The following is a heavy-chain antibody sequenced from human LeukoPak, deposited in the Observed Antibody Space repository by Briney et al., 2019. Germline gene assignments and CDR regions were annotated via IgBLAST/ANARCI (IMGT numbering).Heavy chain of an antibody. J-gene: IGHJ3*02. D-gene: IGHD3-9*01. CDR2: INPNSGGT. V-gene: IGHV1-2*02. Sequence: GASVKVSCKASGYTFTGYNMHWVRQAPGQGLEWMGWINPNSGGTNYAQKFQGRVTMTRDTSISTAYTELSRLRSDDTAVYYCAREVLRYFDWLSDAFDIWGQGTMVTVSS. CDR3: AREVLRYFDWLSDAFDI. CDR1: GYTFTGYN.